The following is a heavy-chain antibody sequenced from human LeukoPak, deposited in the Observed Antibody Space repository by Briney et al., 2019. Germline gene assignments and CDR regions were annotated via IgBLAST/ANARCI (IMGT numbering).Heavy chain of an antibody. CDR2: IWYDGSNK. D-gene: IGHD3-10*01. CDR3: ARGKYYYGSGSYYYDY. Sequence: GGSLRLSCAASGFTFSSYGMHWVRQAPGKGLEWAAVIWYDGSNKYYADSVKGRFTISRDNSKNTLYLQMNSLRAEDTAVYYCARGKYYYGSGSYYYDYWGQGTLVTVSS. J-gene: IGHJ4*02. V-gene: IGHV3-33*01. CDR1: GFTFSSYG.